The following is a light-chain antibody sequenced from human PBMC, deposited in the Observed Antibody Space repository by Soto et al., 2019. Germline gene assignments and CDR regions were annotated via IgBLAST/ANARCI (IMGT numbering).Light chain of an antibody. V-gene: IGKV3-11*01. Sequence: IELTQAPETRSLSPGESATLSCRASPSVTNFLAWYQQKPGQAPRLLIYGAFNRATGIPARFSGSGSGTDFTLTISIRDPDDSAIDYCQQRNIWPPVTFGQGTRLEIK. CDR3: QQRNIWPPVT. CDR2: GAF. CDR1: PSVTNF. J-gene: IGKJ5*01.